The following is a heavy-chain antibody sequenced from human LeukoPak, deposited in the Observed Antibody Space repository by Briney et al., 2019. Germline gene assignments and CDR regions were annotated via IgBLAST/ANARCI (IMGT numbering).Heavy chain of an antibody. CDR1: GYTFTSYG. V-gene: IGHV1-18*01. J-gene: IGHJ4*02. Sequence: ASVKVSCKASGYTFTSYGISSVRQGPGPGLEWMGWISAYIGNTNYVQKLQGRVTMSTDTTTSTAYMELRSLRADDTAVYYCARSPATYYYESSCYLYYFDYWGQGTLVTVSS. D-gene: IGHD3-22*01. CDR3: ARSPATYYYESSCYLYYFDY. CDR2: ISAYIGNT.